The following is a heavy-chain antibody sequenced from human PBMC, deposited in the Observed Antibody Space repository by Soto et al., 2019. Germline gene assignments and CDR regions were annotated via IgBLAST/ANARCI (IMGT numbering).Heavy chain of an antibody. D-gene: IGHD6-13*01. CDR3: ARASERQQLVPSYYYYGMDV. CDR2: INPNSGGT. Sequence: GASVKVSCKASGGTFSSYAISWVRQAPGQGLEWMGWINPNSGGTNYAQKFQGRVTMTRDTSISTAYMELSRLRSDDTAVYYCARASERQQLVPSYYYYGMDVWGQGTTVTVSS. J-gene: IGHJ6*02. CDR1: GGTFSSYA. V-gene: IGHV1-2*02.